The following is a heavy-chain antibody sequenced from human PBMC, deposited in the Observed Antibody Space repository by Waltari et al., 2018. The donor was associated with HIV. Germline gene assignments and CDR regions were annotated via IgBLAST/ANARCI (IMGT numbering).Heavy chain of an antibody. Sequence: QVQLVESGGGVVQPGRSLRLSCVASGFTFRNNAMHWFRQAPGKGLEWVALISCDGSNEYYAESVTGRLIISRDNSKNTLYLQMNNLRAEDTALYYCARDLGSWWERPKYYFDYWGQGTLVTVSS. CDR3: ARDLGSWWERPKYYFDY. V-gene: IGHV3-30-3*01. J-gene: IGHJ4*02. CDR2: ISCDGSNE. CDR1: GFTFRNNA. D-gene: IGHD1-26*01.